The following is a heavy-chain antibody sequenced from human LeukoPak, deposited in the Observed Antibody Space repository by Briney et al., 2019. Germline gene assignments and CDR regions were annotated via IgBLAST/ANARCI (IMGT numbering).Heavy chain of an antibody. CDR3: ARSPGGWPYYFDY. CDR2: IYTSGST. CDR1: GGSISSGSYY. J-gene: IGHJ4*02. V-gene: IGHV4-61*02. D-gene: IGHD6-19*01. Sequence: SQTLSLTCTVSGGSISSGSYYWSWIRQPAGKGLEWIGRIYTSGSTNYNPSLKSRVTISVDKSKNQFSLKLSSVTAADTAVYYCARSPGGWPYYFDYWGQGTLVTVSS.